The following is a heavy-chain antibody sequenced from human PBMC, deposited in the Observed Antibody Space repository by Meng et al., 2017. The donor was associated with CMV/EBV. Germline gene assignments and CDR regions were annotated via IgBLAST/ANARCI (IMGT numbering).Heavy chain of an antibody. CDR3: ARGDSSVYYYYYYGMDV. CDR2: ISYDGSNK. Sequence: GESLKISCAASGFTFSSYAMHWVRQAPGKGLEWVAAISYDGSNKYYADSVKGRFTISRDESKNTLYLQMNSLRAEDTAVYYCARGDSSVYYYYYYGMDVWGQGTTVTVSS. V-gene: IGHV3-30*04. J-gene: IGHJ6*02. D-gene: IGHD6-25*01. CDR1: GFTFSSYA.